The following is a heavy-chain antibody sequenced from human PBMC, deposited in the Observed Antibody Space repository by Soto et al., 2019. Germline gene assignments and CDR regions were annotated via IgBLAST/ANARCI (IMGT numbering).Heavy chain of an antibody. J-gene: IGHJ5*02. CDR2: IYHSGST. CDR1: GGSISSGGYS. V-gene: IGHV4-30-2*01. Sequence: QLQLQESGSGLVKPSQTLSLTCAVSGGSISSGGYSWSWIRQPPGKGLEWIGYIYHSGSTYYNPSLMGRCTRSVDRSKSQFFLELSSVTAAETAVYYCARVPSPWCQGTLVTVSS. CDR3: ARVPSP.